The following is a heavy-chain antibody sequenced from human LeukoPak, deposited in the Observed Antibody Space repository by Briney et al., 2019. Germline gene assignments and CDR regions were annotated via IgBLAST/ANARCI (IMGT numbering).Heavy chain of an antibody. Sequence: RAGGSLRRSCAASGFPFSDYWMDWVRQAPGKGMEWVANIKQDGRIQYYSDSVRGRFIISRNNAKNSLYLQMYSLRAEDTAIYFCSRSLDYLGQGALVTVSS. CDR2: IKQDGRIQ. J-gene: IGHJ4*02. V-gene: IGHV3-7*01. CDR3: SRSLDY. CDR1: GFPFSDYW.